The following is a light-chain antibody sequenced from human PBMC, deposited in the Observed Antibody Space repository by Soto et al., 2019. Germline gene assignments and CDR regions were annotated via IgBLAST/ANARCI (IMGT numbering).Light chain of an antibody. Sequence: DIQMTQSPSTLSGSVGDSVTITCRASQSINIYLSWYQQKPGKAPKLXINVASTLQGGVPSRFSGSGAGTDCTRAISSLQPEDSATDDCQQSFSTTQTFGGGTKVDIK. J-gene: IGKJ4*01. V-gene: IGKV1-39*01. CDR2: VAS. CDR1: QSINIY. CDR3: QQSFSTTQT.